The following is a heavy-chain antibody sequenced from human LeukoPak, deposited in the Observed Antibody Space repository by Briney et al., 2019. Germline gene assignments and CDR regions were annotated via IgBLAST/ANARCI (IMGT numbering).Heavy chain of an antibody. CDR3: ARGELQGHYYYYYYMDV. V-gene: IGHV4-34*01. D-gene: IGHD1-26*01. CDR2: INHSGST. J-gene: IGHJ6*03. CDR1: GGSFSGYY. Sequence: SETLSLTCAVYGGSFSGYYWSWLRQPPGKGLEGIGEINHSGSTNYNPSLKSRVTISVDTSKNQFTLKLSSVTAADTAVYYCARGELQGHYYYYYYMDVWGKGTTVTVSS.